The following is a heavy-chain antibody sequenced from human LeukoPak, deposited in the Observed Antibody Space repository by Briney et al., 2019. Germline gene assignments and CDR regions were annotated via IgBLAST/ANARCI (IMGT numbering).Heavy chain of an antibody. CDR1: GGSISSGSYY. D-gene: IGHD2-2*01. J-gene: IGHJ5*02. Sequence: PSETLSLTCTVSGGSISSGSYYWSWIRQPAGKGLEWIGRIYTSGSTNYNPSLKSRVTISVDTSKNQFSLKLSSVTAADTAVYYCARGPRGYCSSTSCYSPFDPWGQGTLVTVSS. V-gene: IGHV4-61*02. CDR2: IYTSGST. CDR3: ARGPRGYCSSTSCYSPFDP.